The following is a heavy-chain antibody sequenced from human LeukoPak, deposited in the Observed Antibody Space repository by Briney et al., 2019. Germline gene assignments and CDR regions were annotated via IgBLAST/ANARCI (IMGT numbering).Heavy chain of an antibody. CDR1: GGSISSSSYY. V-gene: IGHV4-39*07. CDR3: AREGWTRAVVGRGGFDY. D-gene: IGHD6-19*01. CDR2: IYYGGST. Sequence: SETLSLTCTVSGGSISSSSYYWGWIRQPPGKGLEWIGSIYYGGSTYYNPSLKSRVTISVDTSKNQFSLKLSSVTAADTAVYYCAREGWTRAVVGRGGFDYWGQGTLVTVSS. J-gene: IGHJ4*02.